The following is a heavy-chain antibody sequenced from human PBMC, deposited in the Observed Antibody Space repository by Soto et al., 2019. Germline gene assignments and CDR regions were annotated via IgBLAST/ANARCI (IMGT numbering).Heavy chain of an antibody. CDR3: ARGYSSSSAAFYY. CDR2: ISNSGSTK. D-gene: IGHD6-19*01. J-gene: IGHJ4*02. V-gene: IGHV3-11*04. CDR1: GFTSNDYY. Sequence: PGGSLRLSCAASGFTSNDYYMSWIRQAPGKGLEWVSYISNSGSTKFYADSVTGRFTISRDNAKNTLYLQLISLRAEDTAVYYCARGYSSSSAAFYYWGQGT.